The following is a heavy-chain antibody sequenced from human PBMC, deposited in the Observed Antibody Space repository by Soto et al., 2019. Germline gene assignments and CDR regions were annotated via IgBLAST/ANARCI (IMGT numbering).Heavy chain of an antibody. Sequence: GGSLRLSCTASGFSFSSYTMNWVRPAPGKGLQWVASITNRGTHTYSADSVKGRFTISRDNDKNSLYLQMNNLRAEDTATYYCARAHEVAWFDSWGLGTLVTVS. D-gene: IGHD2-15*01. CDR1: GFSFSSYT. CDR3: ARAHEVAWFDS. CDR2: ITNRGTHT. V-gene: IGHV3-21*06. J-gene: IGHJ5*01.